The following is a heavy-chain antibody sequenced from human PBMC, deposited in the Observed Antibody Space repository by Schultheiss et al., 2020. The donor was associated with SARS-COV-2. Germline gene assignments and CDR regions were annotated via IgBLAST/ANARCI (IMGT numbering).Heavy chain of an antibody. CDR3: ARDPNANNRYSSSWYVPNWFDP. J-gene: IGHJ5*02. Sequence: GGSLRLSCAASGFTFSSYGMHWVRQAPGKGLEWVAVIWYDGSNKYYADSVKGRFTISRDNSKNTLYLQMNSLRAEDTAVYYCARDPNANNRYSSSWYVPNWFDPWGQGTLVTVSS. V-gene: IGHV3-33*01. CDR2: IWYDGSNK. D-gene: IGHD6-13*01. CDR1: GFTFSSYG.